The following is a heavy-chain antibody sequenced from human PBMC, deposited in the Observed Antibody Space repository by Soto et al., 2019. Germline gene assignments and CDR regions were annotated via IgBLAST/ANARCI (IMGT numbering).Heavy chain of an antibody. V-gene: IGHV1-46*01. D-gene: IGHD3-22*01. CDR1: GNTFPSYY. CDR2: INPSGGST. CDR3: ARGRRSSGYYYGY. J-gene: IGHJ6*02. Sequence: ASVKVSCKASGNTFPSYYMHWVRPAPGQGLEWMGIINPSGGSTSYAQKFQGRVTMTRDTSTSKVYMELSSLRSEDTAVYYCARGRRSSGYYYGYRGQGPSVTVFS.